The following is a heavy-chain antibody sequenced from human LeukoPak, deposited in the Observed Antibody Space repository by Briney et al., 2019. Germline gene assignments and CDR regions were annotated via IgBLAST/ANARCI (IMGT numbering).Heavy chain of an antibody. Sequence: GGSLRLSCGASGFTVSSNDMSWVRQAPGKGLEWVSFIYTDGNTKYADSVQGRFTISRDNSRNTLYLQMNSLRADDTAVYYCARAPRTTVTTGVSATSYYYYYMDVWGKGTTVTVS. CDR3: ARAPRTTVTTGVSATSYYYYYMDV. CDR1: GFTVSSND. D-gene: IGHD4-11*01. J-gene: IGHJ6*03. V-gene: IGHV3-53*01. CDR2: IYTDGNT.